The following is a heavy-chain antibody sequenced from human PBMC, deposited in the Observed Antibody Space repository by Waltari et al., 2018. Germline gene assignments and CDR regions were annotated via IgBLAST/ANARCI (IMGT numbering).Heavy chain of an antibody. D-gene: IGHD3-3*01. CDR3: ARGRGNFWSGYPYFDY. V-gene: IGHV4-30-4*08. J-gene: IGHJ4*02. CDR1: GGSIRSGDYY. CDR2: ISYPGRT. Sequence: QVQLQESGPGLVKPSQTLSLTCTVSGGSIRSGDYYSSWIRPPPGQGLEWIGSISYPGRTYYNPSLKSRVTISVDTSKNQFSLKLSSVTAADTAVYYCARGRGNFWSGYPYFDYWGQGTLVTVSS.